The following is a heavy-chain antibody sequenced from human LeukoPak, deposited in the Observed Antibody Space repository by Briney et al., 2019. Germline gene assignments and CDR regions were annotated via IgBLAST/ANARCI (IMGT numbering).Heavy chain of an antibody. CDR2: IYDNGNT. CDR1: GASVTSTGYC. Sequence: SETLSLTCTVSGASVTSTGYCWAWLRQPPGKGLEWIGSIYDNGNTYYNPPLTSRVTLSLDTSKNQFSLILSSVTAADTAVYYCAREEYAFNSYMDFWGKGTTVTVSS. CDR3: AREEYAFNSYMDF. D-gene: IGHD2-2*01. V-gene: IGHV4-39*07. J-gene: IGHJ6*03.